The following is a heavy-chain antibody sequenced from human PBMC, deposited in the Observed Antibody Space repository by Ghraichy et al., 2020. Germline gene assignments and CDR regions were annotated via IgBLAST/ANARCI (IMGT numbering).Heavy chain of an antibody. V-gene: IGHV3-7*01. Sequence: GESLNISCVVSGITFRSSWMSWVRQAPGKGLEWVATMNEHGGVKSYVDSVRGRFTISRDNAKNSLYLQMNSPRGEDTAVYYCARPTGTSKFESWGQGTLVTVSS. CDR2: MNEHGGVK. D-gene: IGHD1-1*01. CDR3: ARPTGTSKFES. CDR1: GITFRSSW. J-gene: IGHJ4*02.